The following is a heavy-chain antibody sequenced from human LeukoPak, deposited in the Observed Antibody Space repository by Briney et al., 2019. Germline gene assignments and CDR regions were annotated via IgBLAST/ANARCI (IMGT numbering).Heavy chain of an antibody. CDR1: GLTFSSHW. CDR3: ATQRGGNPAY. Sequence: GGSLRLSCAASGLTFSSHWMHWVRQAPGKGLVWVSRITNVGSSTTYADSVKGRFTISRDNAKNMLYLQVNSLRAEDTAVYYCATQRGGNPAYWGQGTLVTVSS. J-gene: IGHJ4*02. D-gene: IGHD1-14*01. V-gene: IGHV3-74*01. CDR2: ITNVGSST.